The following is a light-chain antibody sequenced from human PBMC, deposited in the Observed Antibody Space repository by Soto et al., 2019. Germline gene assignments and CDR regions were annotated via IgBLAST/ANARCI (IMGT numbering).Light chain of an antibody. CDR2: WAS. J-gene: IGKJ3*01. CDR1: QSVFFNSYNKNY. CDR3: QQYFTTPLS. V-gene: IGKV4-1*01. Sequence: DIVLTQSPDSLGVSLGERATINCKSSQSVFFNSYNKNYLAWYQQKPGQPPKLLIYWASTRESGVPDRFSGSGSGTDFTLTISSLQVEDVAVYYCQQYFTTPLSFGPGTKVDIK.